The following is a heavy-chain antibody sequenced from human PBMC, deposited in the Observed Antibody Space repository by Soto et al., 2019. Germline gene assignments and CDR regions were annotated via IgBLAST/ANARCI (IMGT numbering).Heavy chain of an antibody. V-gene: IGHV1-2*04. CDR3: ARGSITIFGVVPQTYYGMDV. J-gene: IGHJ6*02. CDR2: INPNSGGT. Sequence: ASVKVSCKASGYTFTGYYMHWVLQAPGQGLEWMGWINPNSGGTNYAQKFQGWVTMTRDTSISTAYMELSRLRSDDTAVYYCARGSITIFGVVPQTYYGMDVWGQGTTVTVSS. D-gene: IGHD3-3*01. CDR1: GYTFTGYY.